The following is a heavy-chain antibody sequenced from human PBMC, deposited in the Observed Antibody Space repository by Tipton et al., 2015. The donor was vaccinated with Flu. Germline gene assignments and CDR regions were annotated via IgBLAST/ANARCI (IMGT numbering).Heavy chain of an antibody. D-gene: IGHD1-26*01. CDR3: ARGWELLARYFDY. Sequence: RSLRLSCAASGFTFSSYAMHWVRQAPGKGLEWVAVISYDGSNKYYADSVKGRFTISRDNSKNTLYLQMNSLRAEDTAVYYCARGWELLARYFDYWGRGTLVTVSS. CDR2: ISYDGSNK. J-gene: IGHJ4*02. CDR1: GFTFSSYA. V-gene: IGHV3-30*04.